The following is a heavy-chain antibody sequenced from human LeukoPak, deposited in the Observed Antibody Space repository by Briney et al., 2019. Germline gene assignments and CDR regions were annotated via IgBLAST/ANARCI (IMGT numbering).Heavy chain of an antibody. J-gene: IGHJ3*02. V-gene: IGHV3-23*01. Sequence: GGSLRLSCAASGFTFSSYGMSWVRQAPGKGLGWVSASSGSGGRTYYADSVKGRFTISTDNSKNTLYLQMNSLRDEDTAVYYCANFIVATIKRYYDSSGYSIDAFDIRGQGTILTLSS. CDR1: GFTFSSYG. D-gene: IGHD3-22*01. CDR2: SSGSGGRT. CDR3: ANFIVATIKRYYDSSGYSIDAFDI.